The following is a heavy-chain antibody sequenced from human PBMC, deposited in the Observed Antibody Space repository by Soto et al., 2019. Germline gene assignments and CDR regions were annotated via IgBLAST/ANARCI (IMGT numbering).Heavy chain of an antibody. CDR1: GGSISSGDYY. CDR3: ATYVSGSYKPTTFDY. V-gene: IGHV4-31*03. Sequence: QVQLQESGPGLVKPSQTLSLTCTVSGGSISSGDYYWSWIRQHPGKGREWIGYIYYSGSTYYNPSLKSRVTISVDTSKNQFSLKLSSVTAADTAVYYCATYVSGSYKPTTFDYWGQGPLVTVSS. CDR2: IYYSGST. J-gene: IGHJ4*02. D-gene: IGHD3-10*01.